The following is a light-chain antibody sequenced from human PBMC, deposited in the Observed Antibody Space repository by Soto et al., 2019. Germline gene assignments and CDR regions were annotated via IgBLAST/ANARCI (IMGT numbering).Light chain of an antibody. CDR1: QSVSGSY. V-gene: IGKV3-20*01. Sequence: EIVLTQSPGTLSLSPGERATLSCRARQSVSGSYLAWYQQKPGQSPRLLIHDASSRATDIPDRFSGSGSGTDFTLTISRLEPEDFAMYYCQQYGSRPWTFGQGTKVESK. J-gene: IGKJ1*01. CDR3: QQYGSRPWT. CDR2: DAS.